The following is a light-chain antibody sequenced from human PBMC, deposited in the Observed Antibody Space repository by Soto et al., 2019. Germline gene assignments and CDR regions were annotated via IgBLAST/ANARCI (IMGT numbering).Light chain of an antibody. CDR3: QQHYSTSPLT. Sequence: ILFTQAPCTLTYSPGERATLSCRASHSVSSSHLACYQHKPGQAPSLLIYAASSTATGSPDRFSGGGSGTEFTLTISSLQQSDYATYYYQQHYSTSPLTFGQRTKVDIK. V-gene: IGKV3-20*01. CDR1: HSVSSSH. CDR2: AAS. J-gene: IGKJ1*01.